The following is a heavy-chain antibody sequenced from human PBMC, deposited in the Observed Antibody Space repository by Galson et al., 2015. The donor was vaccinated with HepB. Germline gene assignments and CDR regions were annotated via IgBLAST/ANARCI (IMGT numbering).Heavy chain of an antibody. D-gene: IGHD2-2*02. V-gene: IGHV3-30-3*01. Sequence: SLRLSCAASGFIFSSYAMHWVRQAPGKGLEWVAVISHDGSNKYYADSVKGRFTISRDNSKKTLYLQMNSLRAEDTAVYYCARDGTKVVPAAIEGYYYYYMDVWGKGTTVTVSS. CDR1: GFIFSSYA. CDR2: ISHDGSNK. CDR3: ARDGTKVVPAAIEGYYYYYMDV. J-gene: IGHJ6*03.